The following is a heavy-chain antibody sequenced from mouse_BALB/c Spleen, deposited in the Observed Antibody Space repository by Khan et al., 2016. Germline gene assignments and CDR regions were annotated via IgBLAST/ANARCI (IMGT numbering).Heavy chain of an antibody. V-gene: IGHV4-1*02. D-gene: IGHD2-1*01. CDR3: ARRVNYSWFAY. J-gene: IGHJ3*01. CDR1: GFDFSRYW. Sequence: EVKLLESGGGLVQPGGSLKFSCAASGFDFSRYWMSWVRQAPGKGLEWIGEINPDSSMINYTPSLKDKFIISRDNAKNTLYLQMRKVRSEDTALYYCARRVNYSWFAYWGQGTLVTVSA. CDR2: INPDSSMI.